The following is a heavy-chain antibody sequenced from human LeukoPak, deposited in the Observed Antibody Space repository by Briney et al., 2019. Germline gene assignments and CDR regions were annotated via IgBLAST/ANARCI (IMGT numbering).Heavy chain of an antibody. CDR2: IFGSGGET. CDR3: AKAWAGAGTFAS. J-gene: IGHJ4*02. D-gene: IGHD6-13*01. CDR1: GFTFTSYA. Sequence: GGSLRLSRAASGFTFTSYAMSWVRQAPGKGLEWVSNIFGSGGETYYADSVKGQFTISRDTSKTTLYLQMKSLRAEDTAIYDCAKAWAGAGTFASWGQGTLVTVSS. V-gene: IGHV3-23*01.